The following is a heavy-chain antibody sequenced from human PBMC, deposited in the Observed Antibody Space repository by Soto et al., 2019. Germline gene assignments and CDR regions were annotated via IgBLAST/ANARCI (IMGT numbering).Heavy chain of an antibody. D-gene: IGHD3-9*01. CDR1: GDSISESDYY. CDR3: ARARGQRYRNAFLV. Sequence: SETLSLTCTVSGDSISESDYYWCWIRQPPGGGLEWLGSIHYSGTTYYSSSLKGRATISVDTSQNLISLNLKSATAADTAVYFCARARGQRYRNAFLVWGQGTMVTVSS. J-gene: IGHJ3*01. CDR2: IHYSGTT. V-gene: IGHV4-39*01.